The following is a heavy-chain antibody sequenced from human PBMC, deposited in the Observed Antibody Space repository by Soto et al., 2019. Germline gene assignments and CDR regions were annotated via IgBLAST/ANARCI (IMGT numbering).Heavy chain of an antibody. V-gene: IGHV1-2*02. Sequence: ASVKVSCKASGYTFTGYYMHWVRQAPGQGLEWMGWINPNSGGTNYAQKFQGRVTMTRDTSISTAYMELSRLRSDDTAVYYCARDYYDSSGYYYGNWFGPCGQGTLVTVSS. J-gene: IGHJ5*02. CDR2: INPNSGGT. D-gene: IGHD3-22*01. CDR3: ARDYYDSSGYYYGNWFGP. CDR1: GYTFTGYY.